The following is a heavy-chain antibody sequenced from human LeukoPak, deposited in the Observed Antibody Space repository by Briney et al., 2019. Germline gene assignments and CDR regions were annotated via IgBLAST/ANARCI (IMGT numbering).Heavy chain of an antibody. CDR2: IYYSGST. V-gene: IGHV4-59*01. J-gene: IGHJ6*03. CDR1: GGSISSYF. CDR3: ARGRYYYYMDV. Sequence: SETLSLTCTVSGGSISSYFWSWIRQPPGKGLEWIGYIYYSGSTKYNPSLKSRVTISVDTSKNQFSLKLSSVTAADTAVYYCARGRYYYYMDVWGKGTTVTVSS.